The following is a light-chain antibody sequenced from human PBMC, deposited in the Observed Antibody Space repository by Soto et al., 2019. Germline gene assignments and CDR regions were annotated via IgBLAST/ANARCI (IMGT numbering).Light chain of an antibody. V-gene: IGKV3-20*01. CDR3: QQCGSSPTT. Sequence: EIVLTQSPGTLSLSPGERATLSCSASQSVGSNYLAWYQQKPGQAPRLLIYGASSRATGIPARFSGSRSGTDFTSPIGRLEPEYFAVYYCQQCGSSPTTFGQGTKLDIK. CDR2: GAS. J-gene: IGKJ2*01. CDR1: QSVGSNY.